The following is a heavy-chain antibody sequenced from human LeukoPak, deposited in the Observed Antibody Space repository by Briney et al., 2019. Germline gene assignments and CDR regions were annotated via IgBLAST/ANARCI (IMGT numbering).Heavy chain of an antibody. CDR3: AKALSGYWLFDY. V-gene: IGHV3-23*01. D-gene: IGHD3-22*01. CDR2: ISGSGGDT. Sequence: GGSLRLSCAASGFTFSSYSMNWVRQAPGKGLEWVSGISGSGGDTYYADSVKGRFTISRGNSKNTLYLQMNSLRAEDTAVYYCAKALSGYWLFDYWGQGTLVTVSS. CDR1: GFTFSSYS. J-gene: IGHJ4*02.